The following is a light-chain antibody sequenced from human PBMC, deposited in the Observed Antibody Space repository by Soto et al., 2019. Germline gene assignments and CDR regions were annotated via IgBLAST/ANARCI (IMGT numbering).Light chain of an antibody. CDR1: QGIISY. CDR3: QQYNSYPIT. V-gene: IGKV1-8*01. J-gene: IGKJ5*01. Sequence: AIRMTQSPSSRSASTEDRVTITCRASQGIISYLAWYQQKPGKAPKLLIYEASSLESGVPSRFSGSGSGTEFTLTISGLQPDDFASYYCQQYNSYPITFGQGTRLEIK. CDR2: EAS.